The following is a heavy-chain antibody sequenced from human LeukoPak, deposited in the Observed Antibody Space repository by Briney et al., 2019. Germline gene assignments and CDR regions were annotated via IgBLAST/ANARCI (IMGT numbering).Heavy chain of an antibody. CDR3: ARGTIWFGELSTVCDAFDI. CDR1: GGSFSGYY. CDR2: INHSGST. D-gene: IGHD3-10*01. V-gene: IGHV4-34*01. Sequence: PSETLSLTCAVYGGSFSGYYWSWIRQPPGKGLEWIGEINHSGSTNYNPSLKSRVTISVDTSKNQFSLKLSSVTAADTAVYYCARGTIWFGELSTVCDAFDIWGQGTMVTVSS. J-gene: IGHJ3*02.